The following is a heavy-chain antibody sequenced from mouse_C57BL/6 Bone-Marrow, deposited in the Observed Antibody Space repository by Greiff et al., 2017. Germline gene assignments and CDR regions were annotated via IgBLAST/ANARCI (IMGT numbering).Heavy chain of an antibody. CDR3: SRSTRRIEPCAY. CDR1: GYTFTSYW. CDR2: IHPNSGST. Sequence: QVQLKQPGAELVKPGASVKLSCTASGYTFTSYWMHWVQQRPGQGLEWIGMIHPNSGSTNYNEKFKSKATLTVDKSSSTAYMQLSSLTSEDSAVYYCSRSTRRIEPCAYWGQGTLVTVSA. J-gene: IGHJ3*01. V-gene: IGHV1-64*01.